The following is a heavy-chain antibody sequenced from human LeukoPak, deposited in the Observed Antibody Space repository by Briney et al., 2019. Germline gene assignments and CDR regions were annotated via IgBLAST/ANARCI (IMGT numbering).Heavy chain of an antibody. CDR2: FSATDGSA. Sequence: PGGSLRLSCAASGFPFSSYAMTWVRQAPGKGLEWVSAFSATDGSAQYAESVEGRFTISRDNSKNTLFLQMNSLGAEDTAVYYCARAKIAAAGTGAFDVWGQGTLVTVSS. D-gene: IGHD6-13*01. CDR1: GFPFSSYA. J-gene: IGHJ3*01. V-gene: IGHV3-23*01. CDR3: ARAKIAAAGTGAFDV.